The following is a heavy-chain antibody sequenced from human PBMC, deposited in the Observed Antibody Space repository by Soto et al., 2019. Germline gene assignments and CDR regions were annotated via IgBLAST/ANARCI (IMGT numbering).Heavy chain of an antibody. CDR1: GFTFNDYY. J-gene: IGHJ2*01. Sequence: QVQLVESGGGLVKPGGSLRLSCTASGFTFNDYYMNWFRQAPGKGLEWISYISNTGTTIYYADSVKGRFTISRDTSKNSLFLQMNSLRGEDTALYYCARDYCSRSNCYPRWYFDLWGRGTLVTVSS. D-gene: IGHD2-2*01. CDR2: ISNTGTTI. V-gene: IGHV3-11*01. CDR3: ARDYCSRSNCYPRWYFDL.